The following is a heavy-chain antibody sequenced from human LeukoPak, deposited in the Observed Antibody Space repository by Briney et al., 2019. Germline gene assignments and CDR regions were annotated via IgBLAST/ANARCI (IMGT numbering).Heavy chain of an antibody. CDR2: IYSAKTT. CDR1: GASISHSY. CDR3: AREVFKSSPHYDSQ. D-gene: IGHD3-22*01. V-gene: IGHV4-4*08. J-gene: IGHJ1*01. Sequence: SETLSLTCTVSGASISHSYWSWIRQFPGKGLEWIGYIYSAKTTIYNPSLNSRATISADTSNNRVSLHLTSVTAADTAVYFCAREVFKSSPHYDSQWGQGTLVTVTS.